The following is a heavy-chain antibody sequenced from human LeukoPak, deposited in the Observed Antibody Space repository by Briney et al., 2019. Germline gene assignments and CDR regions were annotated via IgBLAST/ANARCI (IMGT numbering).Heavy chain of an antibody. CDR2: TSFDSRSK. Sequence: PGGSLRLSCVGSGFSFGAHAMHWVRQIPGKGLGWVAVTSFDSRSKHYADSVEGRFTISRDNPKKTLYLQMSDLREEDTAMYFCARGNHIYGDQSLDTWGQGTLLTVSS. J-gene: IGHJ5*02. CDR1: GFSFGAHA. CDR3: ARGNHIYGDQSLDT. D-gene: IGHD2-21*02. V-gene: IGHV3-30*04.